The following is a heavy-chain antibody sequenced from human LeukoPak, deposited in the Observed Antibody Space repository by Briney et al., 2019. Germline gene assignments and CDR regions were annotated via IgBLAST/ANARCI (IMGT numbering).Heavy chain of an antibody. J-gene: IGHJ4*02. CDR3: ARLDYPPL. D-gene: IGHD3/OR15-3a*01. CDR2: IYYSGIT. CDR1: GGSISSSSYY. V-gene: IGHV4-39*01. Sequence: SETLSLTCTVSGGSISSSSYYWDWIRQPPGKGLEWIGSIYYSGITYYNPSLKSRVTISVDTSKNQFSLKLTSVTAADTAVYYCARLDYPPLWGQGTLVTVSS.